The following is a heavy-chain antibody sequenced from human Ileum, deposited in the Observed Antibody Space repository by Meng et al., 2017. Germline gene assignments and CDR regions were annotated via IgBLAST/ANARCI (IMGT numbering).Heavy chain of an antibody. CDR3: ATGPGAVTMSV. CDR2: IERKAVGGTG. Sequence: GELVECGGCLVKAGGSLRLSCAASGITFSNAWMSWVRQARGKGLEWVGRIERKAVGGTGDYAAPVKGRFTISRDDSKNTVDLQMNSLKTEDTAVYYCATGPGAVTMSVWGQGTMVTVSS. V-gene: IGHV3-15*04. D-gene: IGHD3-10*02. CDR1: GITFSNAW. J-gene: IGHJ3*01.